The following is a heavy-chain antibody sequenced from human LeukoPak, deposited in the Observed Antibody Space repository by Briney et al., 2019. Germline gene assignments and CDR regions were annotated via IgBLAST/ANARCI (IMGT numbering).Heavy chain of an antibody. D-gene: IGHD2-2*01. CDR2: FDPEDGET. V-gene: IGHV1-24*01. Sequence: ASVKVSCKVSGYTLTELSMHWVRQAPGKGLEWMGGFDPEDGETISPPTFQGRVTMTEDTSTDTAYMELSSLRSEDTAVYYCATAPGVVVPAAIDDAFDIWGQGTMVTVSS. CDR1: GYTLTELS. J-gene: IGHJ3*02. CDR3: ATAPGVVVPAAIDDAFDI.